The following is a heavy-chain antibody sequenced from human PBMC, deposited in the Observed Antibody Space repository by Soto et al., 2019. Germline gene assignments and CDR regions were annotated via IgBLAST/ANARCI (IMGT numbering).Heavy chain of an antibody. CDR1: CYAFSMYG. Sequence: ASVKVSCKTSCYAFSMYGISCGRRAPGQGLGWMGWISAYNGNTNYAQKLQGRVTMTTDTSTSTAYMELRSLRSDDTAVYYCAREVYYKVATIRGFDPWGQGTLVTVSS. V-gene: IGHV1-18*01. CDR2: ISAYNGNT. D-gene: IGHD5-12*01. J-gene: IGHJ5*02. CDR3: AREVYYKVATIRGFDP.